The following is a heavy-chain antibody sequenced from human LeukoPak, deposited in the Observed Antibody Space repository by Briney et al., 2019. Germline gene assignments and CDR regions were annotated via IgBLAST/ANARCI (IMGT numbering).Heavy chain of an antibody. V-gene: IGHV3-21*01. J-gene: IGHJ5*02. CDR3: ARTYYYDSSGYREDWFDP. CDR2: ISSSSSYI. D-gene: IGHD3-22*01. Sequence: PGGSLRLSCAASGFTVSSNHMSWVRQAPGKGLEWVSSISSSSSYIYYADSVKGRFTISRDNAKKSLYLQMNSLRAEDTAVYYCARTYYYDSSGYREDWFDPWGQGTLVTVSS. CDR1: GFTVSSNH.